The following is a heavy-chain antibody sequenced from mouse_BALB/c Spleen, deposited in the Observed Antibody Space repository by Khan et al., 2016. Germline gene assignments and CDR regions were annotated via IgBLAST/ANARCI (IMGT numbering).Heavy chain of an antibody. J-gene: IGHJ2*01. D-gene: IGHD2-3*01. CDR3: STYDGYFFDY. CDR1: GDSITSGY. CDR2: ISYSGTT. Sequence: EVQLQESGPSLVKPSQTLSLTCSVTGDSITSGYWNWIRKFSGNKFEYMGYISYSGTTYYNPSLKSRISITRDTSKNQFYLQLNSVTAEDTATYYCSTYDGYFFDYWGQGTTLTVSS. V-gene: IGHV3-8*02.